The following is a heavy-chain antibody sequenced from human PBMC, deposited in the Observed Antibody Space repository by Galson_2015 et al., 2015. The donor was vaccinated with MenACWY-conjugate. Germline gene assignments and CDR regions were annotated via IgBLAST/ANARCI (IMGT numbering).Heavy chain of an antibody. CDR3: AKDVYMDV. CDR2: TSDSGAAT. CDR1: GFTFRQYA. J-gene: IGHJ6*03. V-gene: IGHV3-23*01. Sequence: SLRLSCAVSGFTFRQYAMSWVRQAPGTGLEWVAITSDSGAATHYIDSVKGRFTISSDNSKNTLYLQMSRLRAEDTALYYCAKDVYMDVWGKGTTVSVSS.